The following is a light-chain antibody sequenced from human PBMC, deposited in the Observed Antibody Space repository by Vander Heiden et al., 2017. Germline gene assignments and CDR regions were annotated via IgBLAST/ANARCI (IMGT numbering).Light chain of an antibody. V-gene: IGKV1-27*01. Sequence: DIQMTKPPSSLSASVGDRVTITCRASQGISNYLDWYQQKPGKVPKLLIYAASTLQSGVPSRFSGSGSGTDFTLTISSLQPEDVATYYCQKYDSAPYTFAQGTKLEIK. CDR2: AAS. CDR3: QKYDSAPYT. J-gene: IGKJ2*01. CDR1: QGISNY.